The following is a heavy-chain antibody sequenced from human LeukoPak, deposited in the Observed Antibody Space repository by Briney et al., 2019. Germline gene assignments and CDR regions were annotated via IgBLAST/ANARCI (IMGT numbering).Heavy chain of an antibody. CDR1: GFTFSSYA. D-gene: IGHD5-12*01. V-gene: IGHV3-23*01. Sequence: GGSLRLSCAASGFTFSSYAMSWVRQAPGKGLEWVSGISGSGGSTDYADSVKGRFIISRDNSKNTLYLQMNSLRAEDTAVYYCARSLRGYSGYEGNYYYYYYMDVWGKGTTVTISS. CDR3: ARSLRGYSGYEGNYYYYYYMDV. CDR2: ISGSGGST. J-gene: IGHJ6*03.